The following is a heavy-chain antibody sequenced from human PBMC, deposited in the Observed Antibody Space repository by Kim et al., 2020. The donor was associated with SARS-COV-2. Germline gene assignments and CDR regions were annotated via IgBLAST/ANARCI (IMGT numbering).Heavy chain of an antibody. J-gene: IGHJ4*02. V-gene: IGHV4-39*01. CDR1: GGSISSSSYY. D-gene: IGHD3-9*01. Sequence: SETLSLTCTVSGGSISSSSYYWGWIRQPPGKGLEWIGSIYYSGSTYYNPSLKSRVTISVDTSKNQFSLKLSSVTAADTAVYYCARHSIHPDYDILTGPDFPPDYWGQGTLVTVSS. CDR2: IYYSGST. CDR3: ARHSIHPDYDILTGPDFPPDY.